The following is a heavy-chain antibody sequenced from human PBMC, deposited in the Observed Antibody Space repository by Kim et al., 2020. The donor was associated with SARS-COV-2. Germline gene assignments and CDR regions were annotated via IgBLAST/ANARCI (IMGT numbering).Heavy chain of an antibody. CDR1: GFTFSNAW. D-gene: IGHD2-15*01. J-gene: IGHJ6*02. CDR2: IKSKTDGGTT. V-gene: IGHV3-15*01. CDR3: TTDAVVVVAATEPTYYYYGMDV. Sequence: GGSLRLSCAASGFTFSNAWMSWVRQAPGKGLEWVGRIKSKTDGGTTDYAAPVKGRFTISRDDSKNTLYLQMNSLKTEDTAVYYCTTDAVVVVAATEPTYYYYGMDVWGQGTTVTVSS.